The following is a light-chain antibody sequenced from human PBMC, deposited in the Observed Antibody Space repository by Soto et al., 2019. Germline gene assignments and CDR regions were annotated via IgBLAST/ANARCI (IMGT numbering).Light chain of an antibody. CDR3: AAWDVSLNCPV. J-gene: IGLJ1*01. Sequence: QSVLTQPPSASGTPGQRVTISCSGSSSNIGSNTVNWYQQLPGTAPKLLIYSSNQRPSGVPDRLSGSTSATSASLPISARQSEDDAADYCAAWDVSLNCPVFGTGTKLTVL. CDR1: SSNIGSNT. V-gene: IGLV1-44*01. CDR2: SSN.